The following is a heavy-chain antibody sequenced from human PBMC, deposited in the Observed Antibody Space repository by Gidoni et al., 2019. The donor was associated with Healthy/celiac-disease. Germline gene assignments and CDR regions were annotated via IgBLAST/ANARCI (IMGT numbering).Heavy chain of an antibody. Sequence: QVQLQESGPGLVQPSEPLSLTCPVSGGSLSTSDGRWLRQPAGKGLEWIGRIYTSWSTNYNPSLKSRVTMSVDTSKNQFSLKLSSVTAADTAVYYCARGGMIAAAGSYNWFDPWGQGTLVTVSS. CDR3: ARGGMIAAAGSYNWFDP. J-gene: IGHJ5*02. CDR1: GGSLSTSD. CDR2: IYTSWST. D-gene: IGHD6-13*01. V-gene: IGHV4-4*07.